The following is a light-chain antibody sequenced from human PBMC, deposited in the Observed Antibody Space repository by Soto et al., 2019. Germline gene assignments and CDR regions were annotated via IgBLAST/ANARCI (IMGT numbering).Light chain of an antibody. CDR3: QQVDSYPIT. J-gene: IGKJ5*01. CDR1: QGIRNP. Sequence: IQLTQYPSSLSASVGDRVTITCRASQGIRNPLAWYQQKPGKGPKLLIYLASTLQSGVPSRFSGSGSGTDFTLTISSLQPEDFATYYCQQVDSYPITFGQGTRLEIK. CDR2: LAS. V-gene: IGKV1-9*01.